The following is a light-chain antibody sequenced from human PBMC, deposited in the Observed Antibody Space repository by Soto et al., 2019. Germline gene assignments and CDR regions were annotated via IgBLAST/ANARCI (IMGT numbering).Light chain of an antibody. CDR1: QSVSSN. Sequence: EIVMTQSPATLSVSPGERATLSCRASQSVSSNLAWYQQKPGQAPRLLIYYASTRATGIPARFSGSGSGTEFTLTISSVQSEDFAVYYCQQCNNWPRTFGQGTKVEIK. V-gene: IGKV3-15*01. CDR2: YAS. CDR3: QQCNNWPRT. J-gene: IGKJ1*01.